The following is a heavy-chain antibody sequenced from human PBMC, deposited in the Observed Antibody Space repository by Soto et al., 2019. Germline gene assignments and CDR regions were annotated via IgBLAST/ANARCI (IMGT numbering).Heavy chain of an antibody. D-gene: IGHD2-2*01. V-gene: IGHV5-10-1*01. CDR1: GYSFTSYW. Sequence: GESLKISCKGSGYSFTSYWITWVRQMPGKGLEWMGRIDPSDSYTNYSPSFQGHVTISADKSISTAYLQWSSLKASDTAMYYCARVGYCSSTSCLSYYYYGMDVWGQGTTVTVSS. CDR2: IDPSDSYT. CDR3: ARVGYCSSTSCLSYYYYGMDV. J-gene: IGHJ6*02.